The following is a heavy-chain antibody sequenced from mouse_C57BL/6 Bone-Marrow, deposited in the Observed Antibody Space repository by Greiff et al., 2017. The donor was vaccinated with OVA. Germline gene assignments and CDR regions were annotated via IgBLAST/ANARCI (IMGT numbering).Heavy chain of an antibody. CDR3: AIYGHYDGSSYDAMDY. J-gene: IGHJ4*01. CDR1: GYTFTSYW. Sequence: VQLQQPGAELVKPGASVKVSCKASGYTFTSYWMHWVKQRPGQGLEWIGRIHPSDSDTNYNQKFKGKATLTVDKSSSTAYMQLSSLTSEDSAVYYGAIYGHYDGSSYDAMDYWGQGTSVTVSS. CDR2: IHPSDSDT. D-gene: IGHD1-1*01. V-gene: IGHV1-74*01.